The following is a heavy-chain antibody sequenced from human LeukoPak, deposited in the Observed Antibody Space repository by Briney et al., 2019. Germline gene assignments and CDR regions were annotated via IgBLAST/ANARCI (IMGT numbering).Heavy chain of an antibody. CDR1: GFPFSIYG. Sequence: PGGSLRLSCAGSGFPFSIYGMNWVRQAPGKGLEWVSGISPGGGPTYYADSVKGRFTISRDDSKSTLYLQMNSLRAEDTAVYYCATDLRGGYDYYYYYMDVWGKGTTVTVSS. D-gene: IGHD5-12*01. V-gene: IGHV3-23*01. CDR2: ISPGGGPT. CDR3: ATDLRGGYDYYYYYMDV. J-gene: IGHJ6*03.